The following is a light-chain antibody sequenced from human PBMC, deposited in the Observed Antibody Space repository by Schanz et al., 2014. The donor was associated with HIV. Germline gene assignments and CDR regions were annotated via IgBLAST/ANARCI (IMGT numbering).Light chain of an antibody. V-gene: IGKV3D-15*01. Sequence: EIVMTQSPATLSVSPGERATLSCRASQSVNSNLAWYQQKPGQAPRLLIYGASTRATGIPARFSGSGSGTEFTLTISSLQSEDFAVYHCQQYNNWPPVTFGQGTKVEI. CDR2: GAS. J-gene: IGKJ1*01. CDR3: QQYNNWPPVT. CDR1: QSVNSN.